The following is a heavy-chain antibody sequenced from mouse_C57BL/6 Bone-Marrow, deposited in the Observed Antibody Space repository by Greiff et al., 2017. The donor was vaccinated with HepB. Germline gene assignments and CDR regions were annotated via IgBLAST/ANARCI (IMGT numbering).Heavy chain of an antibody. CDR3: AREGLNY. Sequence: EVQLQQSGPELVKPGASVKISCKASGYTFTDYYMNWVKQSHGKSLEWIGDINPNNGGTSYNQKFKGKATLTVDKSSSTAYMELRSRTSEDSAVYYCAREGLNYWGQGTTLTVSS. CDR1: GYTFTDYY. V-gene: IGHV1-26*01. CDR2: INPNNGGT. J-gene: IGHJ2*01.